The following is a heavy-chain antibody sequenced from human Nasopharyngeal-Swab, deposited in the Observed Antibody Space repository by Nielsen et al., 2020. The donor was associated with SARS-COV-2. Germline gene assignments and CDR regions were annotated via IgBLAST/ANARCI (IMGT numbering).Heavy chain of an antibody. CDR1: GFTFSSYA. CDR2: IKQDGSEA. J-gene: IGHJ4*02. CDR3: ARDKYAWYNNVWTGDY. Sequence: GESLKISCAASGFTFSSYAMTWVRQAPGKGLEWVANIKQDGSEAHYVDSVKDRFTISRDNAKNSLYLQMNNLRAEDTAVYYCARDKYAWYNNVWTGDYWGQGTLVTVSS. D-gene: IGHD1-14*01. V-gene: IGHV3-7*03.